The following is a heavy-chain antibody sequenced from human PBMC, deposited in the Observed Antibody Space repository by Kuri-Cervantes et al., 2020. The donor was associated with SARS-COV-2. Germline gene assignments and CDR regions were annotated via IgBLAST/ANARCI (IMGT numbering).Heavy chain of an antibody. CDR2: INHSGST. V-gene: IGHV4-34*01. Sequence: ESLKISCAVYSWSFSGYYWSWIRQPPGKGLEWIGEINHSGSTNYNPSLKSRVTISVDTSKNQFSLKLSSVTAADTAVYYCARPGGFLDVWGKGTTVTVSS. D-gene: IGHD3-16*01. CDR1: SWSFSGYY. J-gene: IGHJ6*04. CDR3: ARPGGFLDV.